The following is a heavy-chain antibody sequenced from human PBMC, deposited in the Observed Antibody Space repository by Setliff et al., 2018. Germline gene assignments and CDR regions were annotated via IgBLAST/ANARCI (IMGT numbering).Heavy chain of an antibody. J-gene: IGHJ4*02. Sequence: SETLSLTCAVYGGSFSGYYWSWIRQPPGKGLEWIGEINHSGSTNYNPSLKSRVTISVDTSKNQFSLKLSSVTAADTAVYYCARGLTIFGVVMCYFDYWGQGTLVTVSS. V-gene: IGHV4-34*01. D-gene: IGHD3-3*01. CDR2: INHSGST. CDR3: ARGLTIFGVVMCYFDY. CDR1: GGSFSGYY.